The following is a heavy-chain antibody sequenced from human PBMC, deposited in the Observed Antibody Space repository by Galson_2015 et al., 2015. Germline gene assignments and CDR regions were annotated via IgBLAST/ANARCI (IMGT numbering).Heavy chain of an antibody. D-gene: IGHD3-3*01. CDR3: ASAFWSGYEGWFDP. Sequence: SLRLSCAASGFTVSSNYMSWVRQAPGKGLEWVSVIYSGGSTYYADSVKGRFTISRDNSKNTLYLQMNSLRAEDTAVYYCASAFWSGYEGWFDPWGQGTLATVSS. CDR2: IYSGGST. V-gene: IGHV3-53*01. J-gene: IGHJ5*02. CDR1: GFTVSSNY.